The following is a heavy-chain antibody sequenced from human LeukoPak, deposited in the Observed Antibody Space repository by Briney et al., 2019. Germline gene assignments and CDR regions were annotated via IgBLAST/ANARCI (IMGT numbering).Heavy chain of an antibody. Sequence: SETLSLTCAVYGGSFSEYYWSWIRQPPGKGLEWIGEINHSGNTNYNPSLMSRATISLATSKNKFSLKLSSVTAADTAVYYCARDPYGSGSYYPNWFDPWGQGTLVTVSS. V-gene: IGHV4-34*01. CDR2: INHSGNT. CDR3: ARDPYGSGSYYPNWFDP. CDR1: GGSFSEYY. J-gene: IGHJ5*02. D-gene: IGHD3-10*01.